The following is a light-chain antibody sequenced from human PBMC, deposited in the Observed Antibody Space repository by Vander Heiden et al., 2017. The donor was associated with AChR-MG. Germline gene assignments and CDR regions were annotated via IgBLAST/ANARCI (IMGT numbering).Light chain of an antibody. CDR2: NTN. V-gene: IGLV8-61*01. Sequence: QTVVTQEPSFSVSPGGTVTLTCALSSGSVSSTYYPSWYQQTPGQAPRTLIYNTNARSSGVPDRFSGSIIGNKAALTITGAQADDESDYYCVLYMGSGISVFGTGTKVTVL. CDR1: SGSVSSTYY. CDR3: VLYMGSGISV. J-gene: IGLJ1*01.